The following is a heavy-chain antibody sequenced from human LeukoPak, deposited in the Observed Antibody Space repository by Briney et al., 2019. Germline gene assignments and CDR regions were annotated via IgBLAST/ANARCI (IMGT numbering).Heavy chain of an antibody. CDR2: IIPIFGTA. D-gene: IGHD3-22*01. J-gene: IGHJ3*02. V-gene: IGHV1-69*05. Sequence: SVKVSCKASGGTFSSYAISWVRQAPGPGLEWMGRIIPIFGTANYAQKFQGRVTITTDESTSTAYMELGSLRSEDTAVYYRARSLPSLSDYYDSPLHLNAFDIWGQGTMVTVSS. CDR1: GGTFSSYA. CDR3: ARSLPSLSDYYDSPLHLNAFDI.